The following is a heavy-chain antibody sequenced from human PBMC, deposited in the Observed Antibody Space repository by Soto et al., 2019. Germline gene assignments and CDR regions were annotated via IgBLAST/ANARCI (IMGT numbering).Heavy chain of an antibody. CDR2: ISAYNTNT. V-gene: IGHV1-18*01. J-gene: IGHJ4*02. D-gene: IGHD1-26*01. CDR3: ARDRLGDTGDY. Sequence: ASVKVSCKASGYTFTSYGISWVRQAPGQGLEWMGWISAYNTNTNYAQKLQGRVTMTTDTSTSTSYMELRSLRSDDAAVYFCARDRLGDTGDYWGQGNLVTVSS. CDR1: GYTFTSYG.